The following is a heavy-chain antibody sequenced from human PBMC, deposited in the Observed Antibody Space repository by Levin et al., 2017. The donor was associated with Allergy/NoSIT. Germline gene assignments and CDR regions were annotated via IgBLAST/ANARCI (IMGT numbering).Heavy chain of an antibody. D-gene: IGHD1-26*01. Sequence: SETLSLTCTVSGGSISSYYWSWIRQPPGKGLEWIGYIYYSGSTNYNPSLKSRVTISVDTSKNQFSLKLSSVTAADTAVYYCARVRLGSEGGPDFDYWGQGTLVTVSS. J-gene: IGHJ4*02. CDR1: GGSISSYY. CDR3: ARVRLGSEGGPDFDY. V-gene: IGHV4-59*01. CDR2: IYYSGST.